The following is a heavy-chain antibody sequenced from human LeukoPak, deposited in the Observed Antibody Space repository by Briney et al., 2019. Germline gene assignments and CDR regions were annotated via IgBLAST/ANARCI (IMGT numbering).Heavy chain of an antibody. J-gene: IGHJ4*02. Sequence: PGGSLRLSCAASGFTFSSYGMHWVRQAPGKGLEWVAFIRYDGSNKYYADSVKGRFTISRDNSKNTLYLQMNSLRAEDTAVYYCAKDANSGWSNFDYWGQGTLVTVSS. V-gene: IGHV3-30*02. CDR3: AKDANSGWSNFDY. CDR1: GFTFSSYG. CDR2: IRYDGSNK. D-gene: IGHD6-19*01.